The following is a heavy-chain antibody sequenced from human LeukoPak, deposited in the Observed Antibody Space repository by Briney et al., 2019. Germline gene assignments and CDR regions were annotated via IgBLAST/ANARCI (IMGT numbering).Heavy chain of an antibody. J-gene: IGHJ5*01. Sequence: GGSLRLSCAASGFIFSDYYMSWIRQAPGKGLEWVSSISSSSSYIYYADSVKGRFTISRDNAKNSLYLQMNSLRAEDTAVYYCVLRGLGVTATDSWGQGTQVTVSS. CDR1: GFIFSDYY. CDR2: ISSSSSYI. D-gene: IGHD3-10*01. V-gene: IGHV3-11*06. CDR3: VLRGLGVTATDS.